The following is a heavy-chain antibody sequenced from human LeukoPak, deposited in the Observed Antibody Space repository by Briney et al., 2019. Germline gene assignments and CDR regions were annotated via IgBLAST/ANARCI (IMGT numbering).Heavy chain of an antibody. V-gene: IGHV1-69*13. J-gene: IGHJ6*03. CDR2: IIPIFGTA. CDR3: ARGYYYYYYMDV. CDR1: GGTFSSYA. Sequence: SVKVSCKASGGTFSSYAISWVRQAPGQGLEWMGGIIPIFGTANYAQKFQGRVTITADESTSTAYMELSSLRSEDTAVYYCARGYYYYYYMDVWGKGTTVTVSS.